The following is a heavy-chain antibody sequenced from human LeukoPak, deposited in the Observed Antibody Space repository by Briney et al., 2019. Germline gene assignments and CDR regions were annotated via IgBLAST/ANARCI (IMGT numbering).Heavy chain of an antibody. CDR2: ISSSSSYI. Sequence: PGGSLRLSCAASGFTFSSYSMNWVRQAPGKGLEWVSSISSSSSYIYYADSVKGRFTISRDNAKNSLYLQMNSLRAEDTAVYYCASSLGFWSGLTQWAFDIWGQGTMVTVSS. D-gene: IGHD3-3*01. V-gene: IGHV3-21*01. CDR1: GFTFSSYS. CDR3: ASSLGFWSGLTQWAFDI. J-gene: IGHJ3*02.